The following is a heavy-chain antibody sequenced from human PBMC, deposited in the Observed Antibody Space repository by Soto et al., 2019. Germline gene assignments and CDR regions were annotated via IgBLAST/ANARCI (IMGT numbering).Heavy chain of an antibody. CDR2: FDPEDGET. J-gene: IGHJ3*02. CDR3: ATAAGYSTPFDI. D-gene: IGHD4-4*01. V-gene: IGHV1-24*01. Sequence: ASVKVSCKVSGYTLTELSMHWVRQAPGKGLEWMGGFDPEDGETIYAQKFQGRVTMTEDTSTDTAYMELSSLRSEDTAVYYCATAAGYSTPFDIWGQGTMVTVSS. CDR1: GYTLTELS.